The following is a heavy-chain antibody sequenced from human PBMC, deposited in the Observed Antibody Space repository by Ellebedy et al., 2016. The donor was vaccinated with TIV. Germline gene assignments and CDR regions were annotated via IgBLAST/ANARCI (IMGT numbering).Heavy chain of an antibody. CDR1: GYTFTGYY. CDR3: TRVNTAWYNDY. J-gene: IGHJ4*02. Sequence: AASVKVSCKTSGYTFTGYYMHWVRQAPGQGLEWMGWINPNNSDTKYAQKFQGRITLTRDTSISTAHMELTRLTSDDTAIYFCTRVNTAWYNDYWGQGTLVTVSS. D-gene: IGHD1-1*01. CDR2: INPNNSDT. V-gene: IGHV1-2*02.